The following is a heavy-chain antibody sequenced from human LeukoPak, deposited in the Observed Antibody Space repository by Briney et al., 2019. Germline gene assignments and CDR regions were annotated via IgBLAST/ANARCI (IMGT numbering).Heavy chain of an antibody. D-gene: IGHD4-11*01. CDR3: ARAWTMTTVFAFDS. CDR1: GGSFSGYY. CDR2: INHSGST. V-gene: IGHV4-34*01. J-gene: IGHJ4*02. Sequence: PSETLSLTCAVYGGSFSGYYWSCIRQPPRKGLEWIGEINHSGSTNYNPSLKSRVTISVARSKNQFSLTLSSVTAADAAVYYCARAWTMTTVFAFDSRGQGTLVTVSS.